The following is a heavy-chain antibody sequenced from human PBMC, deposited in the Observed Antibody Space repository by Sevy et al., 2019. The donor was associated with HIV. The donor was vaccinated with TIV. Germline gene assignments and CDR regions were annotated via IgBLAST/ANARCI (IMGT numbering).Heavy chain of an antibody. V-gene: IGHV4-34*01. CDR3: ARERYGSGSYYYYYYMDV. J-gene: IGHJ6*03. CDR1: GGSFSGYY. Sequence: ETLSLTCAVYGGSFSGYYWSWIRQPPGKGLEWIGEINHSGTTNYNPSLKSRVTISVDTSKNQFSLKLSSVTAADTAVYYCARERYGSGSYYYYYYMDVWGKGTTVTVSS. CDR2: INHSGTT. D-gene: IGHD3-10*01.